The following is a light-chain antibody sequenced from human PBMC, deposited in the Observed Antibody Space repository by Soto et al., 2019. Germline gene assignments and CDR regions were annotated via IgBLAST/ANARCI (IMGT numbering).Light chain of an antibody. CDR2: GGY. CDR3: QYLNGVPTIT. CDR1: QDVSDF. V-gene: IGKV1-9*01. J-gene: IGKJ5*01. Sequence: DIHLAQTPSILSASVGDRVTLTCRASQDVSDFLAWYQHAPGKAPNLLIYGGYTLQSGVPSRFSGNGSGTEFSLTITGLQPEDFATYYCQYLNGVPTITFGQGTRLEIK.